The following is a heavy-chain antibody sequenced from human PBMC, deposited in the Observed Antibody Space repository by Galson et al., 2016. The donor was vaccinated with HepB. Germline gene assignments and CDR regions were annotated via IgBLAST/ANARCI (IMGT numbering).Heavy chain of an antibody. CDR3: ARDLPVETAGGLDI. V-gene: IGHV3-53*01. J-gene: IGHJ3*02. CDR2: IYIGGAP. CDR1: GLTVNSNY. Sequence: SLRLSCAASGLTVNSNYITWVRQAPGKGLEAVSVIYIGGAPYYADSVKGRFTISRDNSKNTVYLQMNSLRAEDTAMYYCARDLPVETAGGLDIWGQGTTVTVSS. D-gene: IGHD4-23*01.